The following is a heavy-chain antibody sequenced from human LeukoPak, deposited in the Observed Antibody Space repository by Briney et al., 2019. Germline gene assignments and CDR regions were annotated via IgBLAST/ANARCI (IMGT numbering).Heavy chain of an antibody. Sequence: ESLKISCEGSGYSFSNYWIAWVRQVPGKGLEWMGIIYPADSDTRYSPSFQGQVTISADKSISTAYLQWSSLKASDTAMYYCARQATNRVVSDYWGQGTLVTVSS. J-gene: IGHJ4*02. V-gene: IGHV5-51*01. CDR3: ARQATNRVVSDY. CDR2: IYPADSDT. CDR1: GYSFSNYW. D-gene: IGHD3-3*01.